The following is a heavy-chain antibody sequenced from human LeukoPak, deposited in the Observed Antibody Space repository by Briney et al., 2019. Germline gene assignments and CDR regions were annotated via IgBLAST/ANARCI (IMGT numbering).Heavy chain of an antibody. D-gene: IGHD2-21*01. CDR2: ISSSGHI. V-gene: IGHV3-48*03. J-gene: IGHJ4*02. Sequence: GGSLRLSCAASGFTFSSYEMDWVRQAPGKGLEWISYISSSGHIYNADSTRGRFTISRDNAKNSLYLQMNSLRAEDTAVYYCARAYSGEVDYWGQGTLVTVSS. CDR1: GFTFSSYE. CDR3: ARAYSGEVDY.